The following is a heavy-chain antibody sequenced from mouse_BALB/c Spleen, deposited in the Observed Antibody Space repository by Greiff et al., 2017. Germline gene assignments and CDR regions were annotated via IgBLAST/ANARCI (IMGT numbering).Heavy chain of an antibody. J-gene: IGHJ2*01. D-gene: IGHD2-3*01. CDR3: ARGDDGYFDY. CDR1: GYSFTSYY. Sequence: VQLQQSGPELVKPGASVKISCKASGYSFTSYYIHWVKQRPGQGLEWIGWIFPGSGNTKYNEKFKGKATLTADTSSSTAYMQLSSLTSEDSAVYFCARGDDGYFDYWGQGTTLTVSS. V-gene: IGHV1-66*01. CDR2: IFPGSGNT.